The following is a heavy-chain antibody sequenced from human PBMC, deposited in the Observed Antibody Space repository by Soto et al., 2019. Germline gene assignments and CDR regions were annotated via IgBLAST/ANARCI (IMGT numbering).Heavy chain of an antibody. CDR3: AREGYSSGGDWFDP. J-gene: IGHJ5*02. V-gene: IGHV4-34*09. D-gene: IGHD6-19*01. CDR1: GGSFSGYF. CDR2: INHSGIT. Sequence: PSETLSLTCTVSGGSFSGYFWTWIRQPPGKGLEWLAEINHSGITNYNPSVESRVSMSVDTSKNQFSLKLSSVTAADTAVYYCAREGYSSGGDWFDPWGQGTLVTVSS.